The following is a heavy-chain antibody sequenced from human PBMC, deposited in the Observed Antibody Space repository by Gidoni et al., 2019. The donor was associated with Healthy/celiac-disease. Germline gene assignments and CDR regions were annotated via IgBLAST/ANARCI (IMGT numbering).Heavy chain of an antibody. CDR1: GGSISSGGYS. CDR3: ARDRYYYDSSGYGRAFDI. V-gene: IGHV4-30-2*01. Sequence: QLQLQESGSGLVKPSQTLSLTCAVSGGSISSGGYSWSWIRQPPGKGLEWIGYIYHSGSTYYNPSLKSRVTISVDRSKNQFPLKLSSVTAADTAVYYCARDRYYYDSSGYGRAFDIWGQGTMVTVSS. J-gene: IGHJ3*02. D-gene: IGHD3-22*01. CDR2: IYHSGST.